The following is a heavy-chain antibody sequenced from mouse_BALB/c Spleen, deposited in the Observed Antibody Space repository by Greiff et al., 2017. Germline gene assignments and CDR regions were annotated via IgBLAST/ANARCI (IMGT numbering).Heavy chain of an antibody. CDR3: AREGGDDPY. Sequence: EVQVVESGGGLVKPGGSLKLSCAASGFTFSDYYMYWVRQTPEKRLEWVATISDGGSYTYYPDSVKGRFTISRDNAKNNLYLQMSSLKSEDTAMYYCAREGGDDPYWGQGTTLTVSS. CDR1: GFTFSDYY. V-gene: IGHV5-4*02. CDR2: ISDGGSYT. J-gene: IGHJ2*01.